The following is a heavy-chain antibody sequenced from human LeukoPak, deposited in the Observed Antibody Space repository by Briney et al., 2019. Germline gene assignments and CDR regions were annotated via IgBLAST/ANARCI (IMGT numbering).Heavy chain of an antibody. CDR2: INHSGST. V-gene: IGHV4-34*01. CDR3: VRTQMVVRVNWFDP. J-gene: IGHJ5*02. Sequence: SEALSLTCAVYGGSFGGGYWSWIRQPPGKGLEWIGEINHSGSTNYNLSLKSRVTISLDTSKNQFSLKVNSVTAADTAVYYCVRTQMVVRVNWFDPWGQGTLVTVSS. D-gene: IGHD2/OR15-2a*01. CDR1: GGSFGGGY.